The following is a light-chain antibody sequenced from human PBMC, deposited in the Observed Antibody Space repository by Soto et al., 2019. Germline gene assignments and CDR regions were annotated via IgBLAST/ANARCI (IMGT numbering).Light chain of an antibody. CDR1: SSDVGGYNY. J-gene: IGLJ1*01. CDR2: EVS. V-gene: IGLV2-8*01. CDR3: SSYAGSHYV. Sequence: ALTQPPSASGSPGQSVTISCTGTSSDVGGYNYVSWYQQHPGKAPKLMIYEVSKRPSGVPDRFSGSKSGNTASLTVSGLQAEDEADYYCSSYAGSHYVFGTGTKVTVL.